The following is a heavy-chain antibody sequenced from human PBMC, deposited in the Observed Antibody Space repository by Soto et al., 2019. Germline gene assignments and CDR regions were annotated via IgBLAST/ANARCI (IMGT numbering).Heavy chain of an antibody. D-gene: IGHD3-22*01. CDR3: AHRRPDYYDSSGYYDYYFDY. CDR1: GFSLSTSGVG. V-gene: IGHV2-5*01. Sequence: QITLKESGPTLVKPTQPLTLTCTFSGFSLSTSGVGVGWIRQPPGKALEWLALIYWNDDKRYSPSLKTRLTITKDTSKNQVVLTMTNMDPVDTATYYCAHRRPDYYDSSGYYDYYFDYWGQGTLVTVSS. J-gene: IGHJ4*02. CDR2: IYWNDDK.